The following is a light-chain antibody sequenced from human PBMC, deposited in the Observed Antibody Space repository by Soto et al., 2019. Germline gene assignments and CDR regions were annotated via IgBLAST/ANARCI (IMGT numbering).Light chain of an antibody. CDR3: CSYAGLWV. J-gene: IGLJ3*02. V-gene: IGLV2-23*01. CDR2: EGT. CDR1: TSDVGSYNR. Sequence: QSALTQPASVSESPGQSITISCTGATSDVGSYNRVSWYQHHSGKAPKLIIYEGTKRPSGVSNRFSGSKSGNAASLTRSGLQAEDEADYYCCSYAGLWVFGGGTKLTVL.